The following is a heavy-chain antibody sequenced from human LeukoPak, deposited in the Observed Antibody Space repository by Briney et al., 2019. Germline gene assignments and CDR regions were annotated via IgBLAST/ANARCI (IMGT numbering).Heavy chain of an antibody. CDR1: GFSFTTCW. V-gene: IGHV3-7*01. D-gene: IGHD3-10*01. Sequence: GESLRLSCAASGFSFTTCWMSWVRQAPGKGLEWVANINQDGTEKYYVDSVKGRFTISRDNAKNSLYLQMNSLRVEDTAVYYCAKLAKYFYGWETYYFFEHWGQGTPVTASS. CDR3: AKLAKYFYGWETYYFFEH. J-gene: IGHJ4*02. CDR2: INQDGTEK.